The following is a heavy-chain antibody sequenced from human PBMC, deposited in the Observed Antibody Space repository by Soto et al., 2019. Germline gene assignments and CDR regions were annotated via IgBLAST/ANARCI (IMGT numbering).Heavy chain of an antibody. V-gene: IGHV3-30*03. CDR1: GFTFSSDG. CDR2: ISYDGSNK. D-gene: IGHD2-15*01. Sequence: GGSLRLSCAASGFTFSSDGMHWVRQAPGKGLEWVAVISYDGSNKYYADSVKGRFTISRDNSKNTLYLQMNSLRAEDTAVYYCARDFYCSGGSCYSSPDFQHWGQGTLVTVSS. J-gene: IGHJ1*01. CDR3: ARDFYCSGGSCYSSPDFQH.